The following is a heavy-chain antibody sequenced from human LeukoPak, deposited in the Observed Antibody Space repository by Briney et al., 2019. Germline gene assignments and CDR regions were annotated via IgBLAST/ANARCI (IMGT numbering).Heavy chain of an antibody. CDR3: ARDGPNYYGSGSSPRNWFDP. J-gene: IGHJ5*02. CDR2: MYSSGS. CDR1: GGSISSYY. V-gene: IGHV4-4*07. Sequence: SETLSLTCTVSGGSISSYYLSWIRQTAGKGLEWIGRMYSSGSNYNPSLKSRVTMSIDTSTNQLSLKLSSVTAADTAVYYCARDGPNYYGSGSSPRNWFDPWGQGTLVTVSS. D-gene: IGHD3-10*01.